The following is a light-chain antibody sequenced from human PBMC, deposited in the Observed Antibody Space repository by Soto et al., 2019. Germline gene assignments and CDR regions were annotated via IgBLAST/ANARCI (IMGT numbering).Light chain of an antibody. Sequence: DIQMTQSPSTLSASVGDRVTITCRASQSISSWLAWYQQKPGKAPKLLIYKASSLESGVPSRFSGSGSGTEFTLTISSLQPDDFATYYCQQSKSWTFGQGTEVEIK. J-gene: IGKJ1*01. CDR1: QSISSW. CDR3: QQSKSWT. V-gene: IGKV1-5*03. CDR2: KAS.